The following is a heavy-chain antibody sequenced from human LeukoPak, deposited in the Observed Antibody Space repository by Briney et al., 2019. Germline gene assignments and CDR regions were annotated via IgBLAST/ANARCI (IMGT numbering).Heavy chain of an antibody. J-gene: IGHJ6*02. D-gene: IGHD3-10*01. CDR3: ARADYGSGSSYGMDV. V-gene: IGHV3-48*01. Sequence: GGSLRLSCAASGFTFSSYSMNWVRQAPGKGPEWLSYISSSSSTIYYADSVKGRFTISRDNAKNSLYLQMNSLRAEDTAVYYCARADYGSGSSYGMDVWGQGTTVTVSS. CDR2: ISSSSSTI. CDR1: GFTFSSYS.